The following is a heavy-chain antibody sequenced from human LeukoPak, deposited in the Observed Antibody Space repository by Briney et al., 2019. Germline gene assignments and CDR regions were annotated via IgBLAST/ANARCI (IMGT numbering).Heavy chain of an antibody. CDR3: AKDRPYGAGRDFDS. J-gene: IGHJ4*02. Sequence: GGSLRLSCAASGFTFSSCAMNWVRQAPGKGLEWVSAISGSGGATYYADSVKGRFTISRGNSKNTLYLQMNSLRAEDTAVYYCAKDRPYGAGRDFDSWGQGTLVTVSS. CDR2: ISGSGGAT. V-gene: IGHV3-23*01. D-gene: IGHD3-10*01. CDR1: GFTFSSCA.